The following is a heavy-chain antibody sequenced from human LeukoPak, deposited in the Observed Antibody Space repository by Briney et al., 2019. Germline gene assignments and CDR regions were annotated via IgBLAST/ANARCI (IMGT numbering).Heavy chain of an antibody. V-gene: IGHV4-34*01. CDR3: ARGVIAAAGSEGWSDP. CDR1: GGSFSGYY. D-gene: IGHD6-13*01. Sequence: SETLSLTCAVYGGSFSGYYWSWIRQPPGKGLEWIGEINHSGSTNYNPSLKSRVTISVDTSKNQFSLKLSSVTAADTAVYYCARGVIAAAGSEGWSDPWGQGTLVTVSS. CDR2: INHSGST. J-gene: IGHJ5*02.